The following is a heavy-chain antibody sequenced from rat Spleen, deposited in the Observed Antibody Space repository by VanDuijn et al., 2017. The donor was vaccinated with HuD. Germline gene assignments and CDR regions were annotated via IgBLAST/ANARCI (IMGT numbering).Heavy chain of an antibody. D-gene: IGHD1-3*01. J-gene: IGHJ4*01. CDR2: ISYDGGST. Sequence: EVQLVESDGGLVQPGRSLKLSCAASGFTFSDYYMAWVRQAPTKGLEWVASISYDGGSTYYRDSVKGRFTISRDNAKSSLYLQMDSLRSEDTATYYCTTDATTVAPGVMDAWGQGASVTVSS. CDR3: TTDATTVAPGVMDA. V-gene: IGHV5-20*01. CDR1: GFTFSDYY.